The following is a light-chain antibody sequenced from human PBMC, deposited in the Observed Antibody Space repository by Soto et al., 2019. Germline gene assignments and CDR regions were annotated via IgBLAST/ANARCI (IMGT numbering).Light chain of an antibody. CDR1: KLGGKY. CDR2: DDS. J-gene: IGLJ2*01. V-gene: IGLV3-1*01. Sequence: SYELTQPPSVSVSPGQTARMTCSGDKLGGKYVCWYQQKPGQSPVLVIYDDSKRPSRIPERFSGSNSGNTATLTISGTQAMDEADYYCQAWDSSVVFGGGTKLTVL. CDR3: QAWDSSVV.